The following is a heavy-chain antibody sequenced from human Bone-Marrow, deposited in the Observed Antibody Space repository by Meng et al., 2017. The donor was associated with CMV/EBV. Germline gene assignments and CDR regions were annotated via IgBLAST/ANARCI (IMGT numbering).Heavy chain of an antibody. CDR1: GFTFFSAYT. CDR3: ARETYYYGSGSYTN. J-gene: IGHJ4*02. Sequence: GGSLRLSCAASGFTFFSAYTMHWVRQAPGKGLEGVAVISYDGSNEYYADSVKGRFTISRDNAKNSLYLQMNSLRAEDTAVYYCARETYYYGSGSYTNWGQGTLVTVS. CDR2: ISYDGSNE. V-gene: IGHV3-30-3*01. D-gene: IGHD3-10*01.